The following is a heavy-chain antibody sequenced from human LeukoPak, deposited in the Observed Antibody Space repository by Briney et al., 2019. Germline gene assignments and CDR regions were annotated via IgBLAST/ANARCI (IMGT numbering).Heavy chain of an antibody. CDR3: AKRWLLYSEPHYMDV. CDR2: ISRSGGST. V-gene: IGHV3-23*01. D-gene: IGHD3-3*01. J-gene: IGHJ6*03. Sequence: QPGGSLRLSCAVSGITFSSYVMNWVRQAPGKGLEWISVISRSGGSTYYADSVKGLFTISRDNSKKTLYLQMNSLRAEDTAVYYCAKRWLLYSEPHYMDVWGKGTTVTVSS. CDR1: GITFSSYV.